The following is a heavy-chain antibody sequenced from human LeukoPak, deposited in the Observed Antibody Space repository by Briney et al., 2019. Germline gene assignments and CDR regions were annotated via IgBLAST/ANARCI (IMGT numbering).Heavy chain of an antibody. CDR1: GGSISNGGFY. CDR2: ISDSGYT. J-gene: IGHJ5*02. Sequence: SETLSLTCTVSGGSISNGGFYWSWIRQHPGKGLEWIGYISDSGYTYYNPSLKSRVSISVDRSKNQFSLNLSSVTAADTAVYYCARDYYDNISWFDPWGQGTLVTVSS. V-gene: IGHV4-31*03. D-gene: IGHD3-22*01. CDR3: ARDYYDNISWFDP.